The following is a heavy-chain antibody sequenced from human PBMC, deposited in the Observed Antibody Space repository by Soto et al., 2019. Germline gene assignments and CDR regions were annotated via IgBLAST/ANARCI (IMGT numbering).Heavy chain of an antibody. CDR3: ARDEGYGSNSGWDFDL. CDR2: ISYHGKKT. J-gene: IGHJ2*01. V-gene: IGHV3-30*04. CDR1: GFTFSRDA. D-gene: IGHD2-2*01. Sequence: PVGSVRLSCAASGFTFSRDAMHWVRQAPGKGLEWVAVISYHGKKTYYADSVQGRFTISRDNSKNTLYLQMNSLGLEDTAVYYCARDEGYGSNSGWDFDLWGRGTLVTVSS.